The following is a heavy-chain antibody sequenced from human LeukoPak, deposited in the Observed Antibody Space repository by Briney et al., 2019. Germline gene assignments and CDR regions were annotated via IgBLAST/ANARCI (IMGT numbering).Heavy chain of an antibody. J-gene: IGHJ4*02. CDR1: GGSISSYY. D-gene: IGHD3-10*01. V-gene: IGHV4-59*01. CDR2: IYYSGST. CDR3: AREAMVRGVRAYNFDY. Sequence: SETLSLTCTVSGGSISSYYWSWIRQPPGKGLEWIGYIYYSGSTNYNPSLKSRVTISVDTSKNRFSLKLSSVTAADTAVYYCAREAMVRGVRAYNFDYWGQGTLVTVSS.